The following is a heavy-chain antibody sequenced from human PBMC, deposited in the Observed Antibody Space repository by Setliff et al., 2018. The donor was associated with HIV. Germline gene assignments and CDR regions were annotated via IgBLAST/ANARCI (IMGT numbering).Heavy chain of an antibody. Sequence: SETLSLTCAVYGGSFSGYHWNWIRQPPGKGLEWIGEINHSGRTNYNPSLKSRVTISVDTSKNQFSLKLSSVTAADTAVYYCARLYGSGSYQVDYWGQGTLVTVSS. CDR2: INHSGRT. CDR1: GGSFSGYH. CDR3: ARLYGSGSYQVDY. J-gene: IGHJ4*02. V-gene: IGHV4-34*01. D-gene: IGHD3-10*01.